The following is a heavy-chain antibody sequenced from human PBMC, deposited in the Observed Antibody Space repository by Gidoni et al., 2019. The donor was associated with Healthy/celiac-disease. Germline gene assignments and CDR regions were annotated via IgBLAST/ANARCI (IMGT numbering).Heavy chain of an antibody. CDR3: KSAHIGPAAIYGMDV. CDR1: GFTFGASA. D-gene: IGHD2-2*01. J-gene: IGHJ6*02. CDR2: IRSKAYGGTT. V-gene: IGHV3-49*04. Sequence: EVQLVESGGGLVQPGRSLRLSCTASGFTFGASAMSWVRQAPGKGLEWVGFIRSKAYGGTTEYAASVKGRFTISRDDSKSIAYLQMNSLKTEDTAVYYCKSAHIGPAAIYGMDVWGQGTTVTVSS.